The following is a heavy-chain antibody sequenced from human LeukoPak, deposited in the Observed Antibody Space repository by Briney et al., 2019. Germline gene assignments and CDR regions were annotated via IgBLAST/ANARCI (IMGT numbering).Heavy chain of an antibody. D-gene: IGHD6-19*01. CDR2: ISSSSSTI. V-gene: IGHV3-48*04. CDR1: GFTFSSYS. CDR3: AKASRSGWYVGYFDY. J-gene: IGHJ4*02. Sequence: GGSLRLSCAASGFTFSSYSMNWVRQAPGKGLEWVSYISSSSSTIYYADSVKGRFTISRDNAKNSLYLQMNSLRAEDTAVYYCAKASRSGWYVGYFDYWGQGTLVTVSS.